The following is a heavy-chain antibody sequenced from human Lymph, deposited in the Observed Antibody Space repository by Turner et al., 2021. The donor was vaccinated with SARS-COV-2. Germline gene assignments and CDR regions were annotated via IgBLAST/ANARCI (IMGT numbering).Heavy chain of an antibody. CDR1: GYTFTGYY. V-gene: IGHV1-2*02. CDR2: INPNSGGT. D-gene: IGHD3-3*01. Sequence: QVQLVQSGAEVKKPGASVTVACKAAGYTFTGYYMAWVRQAPGQGLELMGWINPNSGGTNYAQKFQGRVTMTRDTSISTAYMELSRLRSDDTAVYYCARDVERYNDFWSGYSGGYGLDVWGQGTTVTVSS. CDR3: ARDVERYNDFWSGYSGGYGLDV. J-gene: IGHJ6*02.